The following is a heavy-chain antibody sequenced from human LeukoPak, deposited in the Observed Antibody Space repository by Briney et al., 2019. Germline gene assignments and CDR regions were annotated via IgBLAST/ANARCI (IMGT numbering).Heavy chain of an antibody. CDR3: GKVGGNTNS. Sequence: SQTLSLTCTVSGASITSDIFYWNWIRQSPGKGLEWIGAIHNSRGTSYNPSLESRLTISVDPSENKFFLKMTSVTDADTATYYCGKVGGNTNSWGQGTLVTVSS. CDR2: IHNSRGT. J-gene: IGHJ4*02. D-gene: IGHD4-23*01. CDR1: GASITSDIFY. V-gene: IGHV4-30-4*01.